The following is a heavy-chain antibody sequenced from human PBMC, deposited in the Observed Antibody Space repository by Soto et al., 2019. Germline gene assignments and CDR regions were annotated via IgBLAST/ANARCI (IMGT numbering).Heavy chain of an antibody. CDR2: IFPADSDT. Sequence: GESLKISCKGSGYSFSNYWIAWVRQMPGKGLEWMGIIFPADSDTKYSPSFQGQVTISADKSISTAYLQWSSLKASDTAMYYCASFVVVPSAMTSFDYLGQGALVTVYS. V-gene: IGHV5-51*01. CDR3: ASFVVVPSAMTSFDY. CDR1: GYSFSNYW. J-gene: IGHJ4*02. D-gene: IGHD2-15*01.